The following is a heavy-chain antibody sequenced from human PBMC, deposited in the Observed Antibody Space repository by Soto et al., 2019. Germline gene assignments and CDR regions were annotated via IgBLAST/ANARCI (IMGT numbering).Heavy chain of an antibody. CDR1: GFTFSSYG. D-gene: IGHD1-1*01. Sequence: PGGSLRLSCAASGFTFSSYGMHWVRQAPGKGLEWVAVISYDGSNKYYADSVKGRFTISRDNSKNTLYLQMNSLRAEDTAVYYCAKDKVQSKYYYYYGMDVWGQGTTVTVS. J-gene: IGHJ6*02. CDR3: AKDKVQSKYYYYYGMDV. V-gene: IGHV3-30*18. CDR2: ISYDGSNK.